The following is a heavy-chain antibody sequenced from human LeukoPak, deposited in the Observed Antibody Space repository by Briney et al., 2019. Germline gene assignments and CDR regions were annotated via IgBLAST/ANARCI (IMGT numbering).Heavy chain of an antibody. CDR2: IYNSGNT. Sequence: GGSLRLSCAASGFTVSSNYMNWVRQAPGKELEWVSVIYNSGNTYYADSVKGRFTISRDNSKNTLYLQMNSLRAEDTAVYYCARGYCSGGSCSKTPGYWGQGTLVTVSS. D-gene: IGHD2-15*01. J-gene: IGHJ4*02. CDR1: GFTVSSNY. CDR3: ARGYCSGGSCSKTPGY. V-gene: IGHV3-53*01.